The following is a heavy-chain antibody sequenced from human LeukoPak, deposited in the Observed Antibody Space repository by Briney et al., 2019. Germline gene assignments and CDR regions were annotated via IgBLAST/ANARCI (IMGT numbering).Heavy chain of an antibody. CDR2: INHSGST. J-gene: IGHJ4*02. V-gene: IGHV4-34*01. CDR1: GGSFSGYY. CDR3: ARGGGGSSWTGGEFDY. D-gene: IGHD6-13*01. Sequence: SETLSLTCAVYGGSFSGYYWSWIRQPPGKGLEWIGEINHSGSTNYNPSLKCRVTISVDTSKNQFSLKLSSVTAADTAVYYCARGGGGSSWTGGEFDYWGQGTLVTVSS.